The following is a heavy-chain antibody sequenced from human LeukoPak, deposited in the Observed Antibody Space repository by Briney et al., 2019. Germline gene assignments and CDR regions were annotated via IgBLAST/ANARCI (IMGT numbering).Heavy chain of an antibody. D-gene: IGHD6-13*01. CDR1: GFTFSSYG. J-gene: IGHJ4*02. CDR2: IRYDGSNK. Sequence: GGSLRLSCAASGFTFSSYGMHWVRQAPGKGLEWVAFIRYDGSNKYYADSVKGRFTISRDNSKNTLYLQMNSLRAEDTAVYYCXXDHPXSLIAAAGPVDXXGQGXLVTVXX. V-gene: IGHV3-30*02. CDR3: XXDHPXSLIAAAGPVDX.